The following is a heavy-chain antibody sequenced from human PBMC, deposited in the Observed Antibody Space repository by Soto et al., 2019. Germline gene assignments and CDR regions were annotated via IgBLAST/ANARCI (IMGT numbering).Heavy chain of an antibody. CDR2: IDYNEINQ. J-gene: IGHJ4*02. Sequence: GGSLRLSCVASGFTFSNYGMHWVRQAPGKGLEWVAGIDYNEINQYYIEPVKGRFTISRDQSKNTLYLQMNSLRAEDTAVYYCARDFCPVPTCYDLWGQGVLVTVS. D-gene: IGHD2-2*01. CDR3: ARDFCPVPTCYDL. V-gene: IGHV3-33*01. CDR1: GFTFSNYG.